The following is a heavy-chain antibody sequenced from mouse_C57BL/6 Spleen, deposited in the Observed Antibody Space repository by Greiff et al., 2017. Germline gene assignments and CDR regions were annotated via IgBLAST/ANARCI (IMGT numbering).Heavy chain of an antibody. D-gene: IGHD2-4*01. CDR1: GYTFTSYW. J-gene: IGHJ2*01. V-gene: IGHV1-69*01. CDR3: ARFMRDYDEGFDY. CDR2: IDPSDSYT. Sequence: QVQLQQPGAELVMPGASVKLSCKASGYTFTSYWMHWVKQRPGQGLEWIGEIDPSDSYTNYNQKFKGKSTLTVDKSSSTAYMQLSSLTSEDSAVDYCARFMRDYDEGFDYWGQGTTLTVSS.